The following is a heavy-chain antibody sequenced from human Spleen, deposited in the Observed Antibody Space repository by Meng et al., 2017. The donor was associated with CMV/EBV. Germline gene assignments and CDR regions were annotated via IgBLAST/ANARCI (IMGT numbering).Heavy chain of an antibody. D-gene: IGHD4-11*01. Sequence: CAASGFVFSDYYMNWVRQSPGKGLEWISYISGSGSTISYADSLKGRFTISRDNANNSLFLQINSLRADDTAVYYCAREVSNTWHYFDDWGQGTLVTVSS. CDR2: ISGSGSTI. CDR1: GFVFSDYY. J-gene: IGHJ4*02. V-gene: IGHV3-11*01. CDR3: AREVSNTWHYFDD.